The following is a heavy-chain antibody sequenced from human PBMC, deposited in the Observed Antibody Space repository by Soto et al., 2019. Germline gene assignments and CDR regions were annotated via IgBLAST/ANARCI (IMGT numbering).Heavy chain of an antibody. CDR1: GDSVSSSY. CDR2: IYYSGNS. V-gene: IGHV4-59*02. CDR3: ARAPYASGPTYVAS. Sequence: SETLSLTGTVSGDSVSSSYTYWIRQPPGKGLEWMGYIYYSGNSNHNPPLKSRVTMSVDTTKNQVSLKLSSATAADTAIYYCARAPYASGPTYVASWGQGALVTVSS. D-gene: IGHD3-10*01. J-gene: IGHJ4*02.